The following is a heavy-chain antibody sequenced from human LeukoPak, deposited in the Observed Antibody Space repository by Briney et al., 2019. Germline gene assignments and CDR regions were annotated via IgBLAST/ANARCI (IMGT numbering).Heavy chain of an antibody. V-gene: IGHV3-49*03. CDR1: GFTFGDYT. CDR3: TREGYYYDRSGSPKDAFDI. CDR2: IRSKAYGGTT. J-gene: IGHJ3*02. Sequence: GGSLRLSCTASGFTFGDYTLSWFRQAPGKGLEWVGFIRSKAYGGTTEYAASVKNRFTISRDDSKSIAYLQMNSLKTEDTAVYYCTREGYYYDRSGSPKDAFDIWGQGTMVTVSS. D-gene: IGHD3-22*01.